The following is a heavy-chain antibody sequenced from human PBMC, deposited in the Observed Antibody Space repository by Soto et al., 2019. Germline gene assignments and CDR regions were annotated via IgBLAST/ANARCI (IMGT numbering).Heavy chain of an antibody. CDR2: ISYDGSNK. V-gene: IGHV3-30*18. D-gene: IGHD3-22*01. CDR3: AKSAGKYYDSSGYYRVLDY. Sequence: GGSLRLSCAASGFTFSSYGMHWVRQAPGKGLEWVAVISYDGSNKYYADSVKGRFTISRDNSKNTLYLQMNSLRAEDTAVYYCAKSAGKYYDSSGYYRVLDYWGQGTLVTVSS. CDR1: GFTFSSYG. J-gene: IGHJ4*02.